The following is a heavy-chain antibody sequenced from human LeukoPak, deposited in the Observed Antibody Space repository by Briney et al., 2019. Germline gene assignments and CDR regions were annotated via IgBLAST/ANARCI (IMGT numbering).Heavy chain of an antibody. CDR3: ARGPRKIHLLYSSYSNYGFDY. J-gene: IGHJ4*02. D-gene: IGHD4-11*01. CDR1: GYSISSGYY. Sequence: SETLSLTCPVSGYSISSGYYWGWIRQPPGKGLEWSGSIFHTGTTYYNPSLKSRVTISVDTSKNQFSLKLSSVTAADTAVYYCARGPRKIHLLYSSYSNYGFDYWGQGTLVTVSS. V-gene: IGHV4-38-2*02. CDR2: IFHTGTT.